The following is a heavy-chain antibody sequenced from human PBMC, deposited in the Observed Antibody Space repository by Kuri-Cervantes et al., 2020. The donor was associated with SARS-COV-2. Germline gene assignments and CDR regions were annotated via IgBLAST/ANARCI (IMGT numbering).Heavy chain of an antibody. V-gene: IGHV3-30*04. CDR3: ARDRGSYSGYGPNISYYYYGMDV. CDR1: EFTFSAYA. CDR2: ISYDGSNK. D-gene: IGHD5-12*01. Sequence: LKISCTASEFTFSAYAMHWVRQAPGKGLEWVAVISYDGSNKYYADSVKGRFTISRDNSTNTLYLQMNSLRSEDTAVYYSARDRGSYSGYGPNISYYYYGMDVWGQGTTVTVSS. J-gene: IGHJ6*02.